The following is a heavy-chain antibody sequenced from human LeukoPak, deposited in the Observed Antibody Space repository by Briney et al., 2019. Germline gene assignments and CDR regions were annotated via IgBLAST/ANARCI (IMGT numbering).Heavy chain of an antibody. CDR2: IYTSGST. Sequence: SETLSLTCTVSGGFISSGSYYWSWIRQPAGKGLEWIGRIYTSGSTNYNPSLKSRVTISVDTSKNQFSLKLSSVTAADTAVYYSARRGEYSYGYGAFDIWGQGTMVTVSS. V-gene: IGHV4-61*02. J-gene: IGHJ3*02. D-gene: IGHD5-18*01. CDR1: GGFISSGSYY. CDR3: ARRGEYSYGYGAFDI.